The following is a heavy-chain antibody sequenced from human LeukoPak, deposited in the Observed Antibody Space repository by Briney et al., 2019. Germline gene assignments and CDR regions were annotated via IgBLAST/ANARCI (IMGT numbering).Heavy chain of an antibody. Sequence: GGSLRLSCAASGFTFSSYSMNWVRQAPGKGLEWVSSISSSSSYIYYADSVKGRFTISRDNAKNSLYLQMNSLRAEDTAVYYCARAIAPRYFDYWGQGTLVTVSS. V-gene: IGHV3-21*01. D-gene: IGHD6-13*01. CDR3: ARAIAPRYFDY. J-gene: IGHJ4*02. CDR1: GFTFSSYS. CDR2: ISSSSSYI.